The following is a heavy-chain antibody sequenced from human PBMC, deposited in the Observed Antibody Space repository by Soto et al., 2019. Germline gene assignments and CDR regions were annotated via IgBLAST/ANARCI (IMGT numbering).Heavy chain of an antibody. CDR2: ISAYNGNT. CDR1: GYTFTSYG. V-gene: IGHV1-18*01. D-gene: IGHD2-15*01. J-gene: IGHJ2*01. CDR3: ARGVEDCSGGSCDDWYFDL. Sequence: QVQLVQSGAEVKKPGASVKVPCKASGYTFTSYGISWVRQAPGQGLEWMGWISAYNGNTNYAQKLQGRVTMTTDTSTSTAYMELRSLRSDDTAVYYCARGVEDCSGGSCDDWYFDLWGRGTLVTVSS.